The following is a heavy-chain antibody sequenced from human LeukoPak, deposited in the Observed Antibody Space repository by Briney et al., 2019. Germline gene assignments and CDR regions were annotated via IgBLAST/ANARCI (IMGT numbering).Heavy chain of an antibody. J-gene: IGHJ5*02. Sequence: SETLSLTCTVSGGSISSSSYFWGWIRRSPGKGLEWIGSIYYNGNTYYNPSLKSRVTISVDTSKNQFSLKLSSVTAADTAVYYCARGLVVVPAAMILGHWFDPWGQGTLVTVSS. CDR3: ARGLVVVPAAMILGHWFDP. CDR1: GGSISSSSYF. V-gene: IGHV4-39*07. CDR2: IYYNGNT. D-gene: IGHD2-2*01.